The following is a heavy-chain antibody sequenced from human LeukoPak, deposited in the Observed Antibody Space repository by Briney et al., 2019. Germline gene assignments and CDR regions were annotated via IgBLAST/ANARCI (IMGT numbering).Heavy chain of an antibody. CDR2: FDPEDGGT. J-gene: IGHJ4*02. CDR1: GYTLTELS. CDR3: ATGDVLRYFDWFSN. Sequence: ASVKVSCKVSGYTLTELSMHWVRQAPGKGLEWMGGFDPEDGGTIYAQKFQGRVTMTEDTSTDTAYMELSSLRSEDTAVYYCATGDVLRYFDWFSNWGQGTLVTVSS. V-gene: IGHV1-24*01. D-gene: IGHD3-9*01.